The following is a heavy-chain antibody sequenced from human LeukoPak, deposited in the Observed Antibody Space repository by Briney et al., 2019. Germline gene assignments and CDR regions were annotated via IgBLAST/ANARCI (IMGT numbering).Heavy chain of an antibody. Sequence: PGGSLRLSCTASGFDFPTYAMNWVRQAPGKGLEWVSVIVGNGGDIDYAESVKGRFTISRDNSKNTLYLQMNSLRAEDTAVYFCAKDLTPDGRDDVDYWGRGALVTVSS. J-gene: IGHJ4*02. D-gene: IGHD2-21*01. V-gene: IGHV3-23*01. CDR2: IVGNGGDI. CDR1: GFDFPTYA. CDR3: AKDLTPDGRDDVDY.